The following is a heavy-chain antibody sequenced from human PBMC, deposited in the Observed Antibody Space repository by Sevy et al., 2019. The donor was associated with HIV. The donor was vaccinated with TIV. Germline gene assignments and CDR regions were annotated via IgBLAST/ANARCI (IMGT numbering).Heavy chain of an antibody. CDR2: INPNSGGT. Sequence: ASVKVSCKASGYTFTGYYIHWVRQAPGQGLEWMGWINPNSGGTNYAQKFQGRVTMTRDTSISTAYMELSRLRSDDTAVYYCARVGGIAVVDGMDVWGQGTTVTVSS. J-gene: IGHJ6*02. CDR3: ARVGGIAVVDGMDV. CDR1: GYTFTGYY. D-gene: IGHD6-19*01. V-gene: IGHV1-2*02.